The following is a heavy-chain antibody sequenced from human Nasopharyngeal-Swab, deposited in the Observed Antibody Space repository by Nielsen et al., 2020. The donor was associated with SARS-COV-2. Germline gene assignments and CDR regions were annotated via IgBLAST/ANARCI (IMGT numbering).Heavy chain of an antibody. D-gene: IGHD1-26*01. CDR1: GGSISSSSYY. CDR3: ARSYEWELLTDWYFDL. J-gene: IGHJ2*01. V-gene: IGHV4-39*01. CDR2: IYYSGST. Sequence: SETLSLTCTVSGGSISSSSYYWGWIRQPPGKGLEWIGSIYYSGSTYYNPSLKSRVTISVDTSKNQFSLKLSSVTAADTAVYYCARSYEWELLTDWYFDLWGRGTLVTVSS.